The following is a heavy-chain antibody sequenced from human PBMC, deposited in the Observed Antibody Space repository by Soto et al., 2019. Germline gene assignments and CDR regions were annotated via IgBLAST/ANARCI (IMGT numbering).Heavy chain of an antibody. CDR2: IWYDGSNK. D-gene: IGHD6-6*01. CDR1: GFTFRSYG. J-gene: IGHJ6*02. V-gene: IGHV3-33*01. Sequence: GGSLRLSCAASGFTFRSYGMHWVRKAPGKGLERVAVIWYDGSNKYYADSVKVRFTISRENSKNTLYLQMNSLRAEDTAVYYCASGSSAFNYYYYGMDVWGQGTTVTVSS. CDR3: ASGSSAFNYYYYGMDV.